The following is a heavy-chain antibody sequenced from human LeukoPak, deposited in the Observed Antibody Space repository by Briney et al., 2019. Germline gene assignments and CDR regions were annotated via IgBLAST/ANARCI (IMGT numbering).Heavy chain of an antibody. CDR3: ARQVYKKRDIVVVPAANYYYMDV. V-gene: IGHV4-34*01. J-gene: IGHJ6*03. CDR1: GGSFSGYY. CDR2: INHSGST. Sequence: SETLSLTCAVYGGSFSGYYWSWIRQPPGKGLEWIGEINHSGSTNYNPSLKSRVTISVDTSKNQFSLKLSSVTAADTAVYYCARQVYKKRDIVVVPAANYYYMDVWGKGTTVTVSS. D-gene: IGHD2-2*01.